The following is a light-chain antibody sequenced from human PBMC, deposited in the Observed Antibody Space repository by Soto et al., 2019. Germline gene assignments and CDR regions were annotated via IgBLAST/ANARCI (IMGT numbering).Light chain of an antibody. CDR2: EVS. J-gene: IGLJ2*01. CDR1: SSDIGRYDY. Sequence: QSVLTQPASVSGSPGQSITISCTGTSSDIGRYDYVSWYQQHPGKAPKLMIYEVSDRPSGVSNRFSGSKSGNTASLTISGLQAEDEADYYCTSYIARSTLVFGGGTKLTVL. CDR3: TSYIARSTLV. V-gene: IGLV2-14*01.